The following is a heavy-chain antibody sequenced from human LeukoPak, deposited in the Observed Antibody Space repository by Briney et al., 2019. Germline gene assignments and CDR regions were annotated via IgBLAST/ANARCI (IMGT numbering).Heavy chain of an antibody. Sequence: KTGGSLRLSCAASGFSFSNYVMSWVRQTPGKGLEWVSVISTSGAGTYYAESVKGRFTIFRDNSKNTVYLQMNSLRAEDTAVYHCAKDRLDGAAAEYWGQGTLVTVSS. CDR1: GFSFSNYV. CDR2: ISTSGAGT. CDR3: AKDRLDGAAAEY. V-gene: IGHV3-23*01. D-gene: IGHD6-13*01. J-gene: IGHJ4*02.